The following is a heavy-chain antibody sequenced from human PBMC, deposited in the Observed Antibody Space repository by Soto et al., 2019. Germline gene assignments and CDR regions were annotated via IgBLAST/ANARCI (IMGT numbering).Heavy chain of an antibody. J-gene: IGHJ4*02. CDR1: GFIFSNHH. CDR2: ITNDGSTK. D-gene: IGHD1-1*01. Sequence: QVQLVESGGGVVQPGRSLGLSCAASGFIFSNHHMHWVRQAPGKGLEWVALITNDGSTKKYADSAKGRFTISRDNSKDTLWLQVNSLRTDDTAVYSCASKVNDDLDYWGQGTLVIVS. V-gene: IGHV3-30-3*01. CDR3: ASKVNDDLDY.